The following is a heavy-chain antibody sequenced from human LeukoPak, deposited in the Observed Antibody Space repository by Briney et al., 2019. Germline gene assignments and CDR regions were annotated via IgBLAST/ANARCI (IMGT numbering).Heavy chain of an antibody. CDR2: ISGDGGTT. J-gene: IGHJ4*02. CDR1: GFPFSSYA. V-gene: IGHV3-23*01. D-gene: IGHD2-15*01. Sequence: GGSLRLSVLASGFPFSSYAMSWFGKAPGKGLECVSVISGDGGTTHYADFVKGRFTISRDNAKNSLYLQMNSLRAEDTAVYYCAGSGFDYWGQGTLVTVSS. CDR3: AGSGFDY.